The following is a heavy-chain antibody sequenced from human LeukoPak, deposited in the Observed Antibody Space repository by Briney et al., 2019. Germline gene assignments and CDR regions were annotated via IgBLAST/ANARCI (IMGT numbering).Heavy chain of an antibody. CDR1: GGSISRDY. J-gene: IGHJ2*01. CDR2: IYYSGST. Sequence: KPSETLSLTCTVSGGSISRDYWNWIRQPPATGLELVGIIYYSGSTSTNHYPTRRGTISVDTSKNKYPLILMPVTAAATAAYSCAPQIWVEADPAGLYFDLWGRGTLVTVSS. V-gene: IGHV4-59*01. CDR3: APQIWVEADPAGLYFDL. D-gene: IGHD2-15*01.